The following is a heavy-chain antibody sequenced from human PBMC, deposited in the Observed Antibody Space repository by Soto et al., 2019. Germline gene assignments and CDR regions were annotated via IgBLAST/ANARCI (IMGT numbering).Heavy chain of an antibody. CDR3: SAGIAAAGTKGGGMYV. Sequence: EVQLVESGGGLVQPGGSLRLSCAASGFTFSSYEFNWVLQAPGKGLVWGADISSSGSTIYYADSVKGRFTISRDNAKNSLYLQMNSLRAEDTAVYYCSAGIAAAGTKGGGMYVWGQGTTVTVSS. CDR2: ISSSGSTI. V-gene: IGHV3-48*03. J-gene: IGHJ6*02. CDR1: GFTFSSYE. D-gene: IGHD6-13*01.